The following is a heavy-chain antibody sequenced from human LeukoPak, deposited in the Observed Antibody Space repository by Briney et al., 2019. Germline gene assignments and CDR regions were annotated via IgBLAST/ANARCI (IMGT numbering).Heavy chain of an antibody. CDR3: AKEAAAGNYYYYYMDV. V-gene: IGHV3-30*18. CDR2: ISYDGSNK. Sequence: GGSLRLSCAASGFTFSSYGMHWVRQAPGKGLEWVAVISYDGSNKYYADSVKGRFTISRDNSKNTLYLQMNSLRAEDTAVYYCAKEAAAGNYYYYYMDVWGKGTTVTVSS. D-gene: IGHD6-13*01. J-gene: IGHJ6*03. CDR1: GFTFSSYG.